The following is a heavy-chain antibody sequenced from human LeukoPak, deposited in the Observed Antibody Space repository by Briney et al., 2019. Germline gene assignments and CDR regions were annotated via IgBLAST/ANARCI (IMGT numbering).Heavy chain of an antibody. D-gene: IGHD3-10*01. CDR1: GGSFSGYY. J-gene: IGHJ4*02. CDR3: ARGGYYGSGSYYSVGDY. V-gene: IGHV4-34*01. Sequence: SETLSLTCAVYGGSFSGYYWSWIRQPPGKGLEWIGEIKHSGSTNYNPSLKSRVTISVDTSKNQFSLKLSSVTAADTAVYYCARGGYYGSGSYYSVGDYWGQGTLVTVSS. CDR2: IKHSGST.